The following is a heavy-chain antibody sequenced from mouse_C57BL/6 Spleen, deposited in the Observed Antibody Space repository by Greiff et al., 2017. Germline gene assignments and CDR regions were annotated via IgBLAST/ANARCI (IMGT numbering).Heavy chain of an antibody. J-gene: IGHJ2*01. Sequence: VQLQQPGPELVKPGDSVKISCKASGYSFTGYFMNWVMQSHGKSLEWIGRINPYNGDTFYNQKFKGKATLTVDKSSSTAHMELRSLTSEDSAVYYCARDYYGSYYFDYWGQGTTLTVSS. CDR3: ARDYYGSYYFDY. V-gene: IGHV1-20*01. CDR2: INPYNGDT. D-gene: IGHD1-1*01. CDR1: GYSFTGYF.